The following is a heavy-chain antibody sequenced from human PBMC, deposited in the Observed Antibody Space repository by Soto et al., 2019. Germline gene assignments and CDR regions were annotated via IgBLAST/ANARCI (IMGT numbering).Heavy chain of an antibody. V-gene: IGHV4-30-4*01. J-gene: IGHJ4*02. D-gene: IGHD1-26*01. Sequence: SETLSLTCTVSGGSISSGDYYWGWIRQPPGKGLEWIGNIYYSGSAYYNPSLTSRVTISLDTSKNQFSLRLSSVTAADTALYYCARGRSNSAIDYWGQGTLVTVSS. CDR3: ARGRSNSAIDY. CDR1: GGSISSGDYY. CDR2: IYYSGSA.